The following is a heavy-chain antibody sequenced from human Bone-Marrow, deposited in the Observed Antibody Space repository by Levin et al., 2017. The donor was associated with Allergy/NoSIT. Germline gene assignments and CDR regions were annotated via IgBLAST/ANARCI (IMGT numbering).Heavy chain of an antibody. V-gene: IGHV4-39*01. CDR2: IYYSGTT. Sequence: SETLSLTCTVSGGSISSSGYYWGWIRQPPGKGLEWIGSIYYSGTTYYNPSLKSRVTISLDTSKNQFSLKLSSVTAADTAVYYCARHDYDYRNYNWFDPWGQGTLVTVSS. CDR1: GGSISSSGYY. CDR3: ARHDYDYRNYNWFDP. D-gene: IGHD4-11*01. J-gene: IGHJ5*02.